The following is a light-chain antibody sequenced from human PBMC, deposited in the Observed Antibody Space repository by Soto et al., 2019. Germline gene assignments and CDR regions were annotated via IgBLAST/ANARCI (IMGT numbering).Light chain of an antibody. CDR1: QSVTNN. CDR3: QQYNSWPKT. CDR2: SAS. V-gene: IGKV3-15*01. Sequence: EIVMTQSPATLSVSPGEGATLSCRASQSVTNNLARYQQKPGQSPRLLIYSASTRATGIPARFSGSGSGTEFTLTISSLQSEDFAVYYCQQYNSWPKTFGPGTKVDIK. J-gene: IGKJ3*01.